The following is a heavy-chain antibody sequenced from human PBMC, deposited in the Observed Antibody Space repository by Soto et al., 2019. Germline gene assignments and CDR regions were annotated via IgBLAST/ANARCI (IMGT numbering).Heavy chain of an antibody. CDR3: AREVLYCTNGVCPYYYYGMDV. Sequence: SETLSLTCTVSGGSISSGDYYWSWIRQPPGKGLEWIGYIYYSGSTYYNPSLKSRVTISVDTSKNQFSLKLSSVTAADTAVYYCAREVLYCTNGVCPYYYYGMDVSGQGTTVTVSS. CDR1: GGSISSGDYY. J-gene: IGHJ6*02. CDR2: IYYSGST. V-gene: IGHV4-30-4*01. D-gene: IGHD2-8*01.